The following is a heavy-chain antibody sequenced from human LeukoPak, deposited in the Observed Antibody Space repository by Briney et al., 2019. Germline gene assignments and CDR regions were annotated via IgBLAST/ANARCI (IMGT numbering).Heavy chain of an antibody. V-gene: IGHV1-2*02. J-gene: IGHJ4*02. CDR1: GYTLSGYY. Sequence: ASVKVSCKASGYTLSGYYLHWVRQAPGHELEWMGWINPNSGDTGYVQRFQGRVTKTRDTAIRTIYMEIYMELTGLRFDDTALYYCARWDDYSSSPDYWGQGTLVTVSS. CDR3: ARWDDYSSSPDY. CDR2: INPNSGDT. D-gene: IGHD6-13*01.